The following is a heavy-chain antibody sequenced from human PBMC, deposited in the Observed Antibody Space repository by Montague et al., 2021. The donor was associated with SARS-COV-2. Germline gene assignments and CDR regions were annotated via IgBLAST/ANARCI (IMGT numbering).Heavy chain of an antibody. CDR3: ARTYYDILTGRDYGMDV. D-gene: IGHD3-9*01. J-gene: IGHJ6*02. CDR2: IDWDDDK. V-gene: IGHV2-70*11. CDR1: GFSLSTSGMC. Sequence: PALVKPTQTLTLTCTFSGFSLSTSGMCVSWIRQPPGKALEWLARIDWDDDKYYSTSLKTRLTFSKDTSKNQVVLTMTNMDPVDTATYYCARTYYDILTGRDYGMDVWGQGTTVTVS.